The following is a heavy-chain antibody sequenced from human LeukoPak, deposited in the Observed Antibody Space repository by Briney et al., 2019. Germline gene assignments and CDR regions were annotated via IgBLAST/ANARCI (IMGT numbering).Heavy chain of an antibody. Sequence: ASVKVSCKASGYTFTSYGISWVRQAPGQGLEWMGWISAYNGNTNYAQKLQGRVTMTTDTSTSTAYMELRSLRSDDTAVYYCAKDRVAAKRDDYWGQGTLVTVSS. J-gene: IGHJ4*02. V-gene: IGHV1-18*01. CDR2: ISAYNGNT. D-gene: IGHD2-15*01. CDR1: GYTFTSYG. CDR3: AKDRVAAKRDDY.